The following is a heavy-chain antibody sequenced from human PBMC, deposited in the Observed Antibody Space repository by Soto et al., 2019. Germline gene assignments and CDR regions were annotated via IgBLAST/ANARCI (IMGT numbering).Heavy chain of an antibody. CDR1: GFSLSTSGVI. J-gene: IGHJ4*02. D-gene: IGHD1-1*01. V-gene: IGHV2-5*01. CDR2: IYASDDK. CDR3: AHTSQPCLALGF. Sequence: QITLKESGPTLVKPTQTLTLTCSFSGFSLSTSGVIVGWIRQPPGKALEWLALIYASDDKRYSPSLKSRLTITKDTSRNQVVLTMTNVDPMDTATYYCAHTSQPCLALGFWGQGILVTVSS.